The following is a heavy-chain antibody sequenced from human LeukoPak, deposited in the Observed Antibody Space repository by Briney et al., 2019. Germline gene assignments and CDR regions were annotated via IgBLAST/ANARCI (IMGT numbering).Heavy chain of an antibody. D-gene: IGHD2-2*02. V-gene: IGHV4-4*07. CDR2: IYTNENT. CDR1: GGSISIYY. CDR3: ARDPLYCSSTSCYSSYYYYGMDV. Sequence: PSETLSLTCTVSGGSISIYYWNWIRQPAGKGLEWIGRIYTNENTFFNPSLKSRVTMSVDTSKNQFSLKLSSVTAADTAVYYCARDPLYCSSTSCYSSYYYYGMDVWGQGTTVTVSS. J-gene: IGHJ6*02.